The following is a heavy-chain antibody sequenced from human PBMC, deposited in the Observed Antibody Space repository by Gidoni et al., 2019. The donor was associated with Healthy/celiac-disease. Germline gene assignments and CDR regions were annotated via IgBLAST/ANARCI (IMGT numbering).Heavy chain of an antibody. CDR2: FYYSGST. CDR1: GGSISSSVYY. V-gene: IGHV4-39*01. J-gene: IGHJ4*02. CDR3: ARHSPHDHPAWFIAVAGTFDY. D-gene: IGHD6-19*01. Sequence: QLQLQASGTGLVKPSETLYLTCPVSGGSISSSVYYSGWIRQPPGKGLEWIGSFYYSGSTYYTPSRKRRFIISVDTSTNQFSLKLSSVTAAEPAVYSCARHSPHDHPAWFIAVAGTFDYWGQGTLVTVSS.